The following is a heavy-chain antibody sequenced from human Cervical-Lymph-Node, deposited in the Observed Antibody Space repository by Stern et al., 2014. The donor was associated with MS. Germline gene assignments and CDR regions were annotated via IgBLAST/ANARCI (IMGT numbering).Heavy chain of an antibody. CDR3: ARPRTDGYNLHAFDF. CDR2: IIPILGTT. V-gene: IGHV1-69*01. D-gene: IGHD5-24*01. J-gene: IGHJ3*01. CDR1: GDTFSIYA. Sequence: EQLVESGAEVKKPGSSVKVSCKASGDTFSIYAISWVRQAPGRGLEWMGGIIPILGTTNYAQKFQGRVTITADESTSTAYMELSSLISEDTAVYYCARPRTDGYNLHAFDFWGQGTMVTVSS.